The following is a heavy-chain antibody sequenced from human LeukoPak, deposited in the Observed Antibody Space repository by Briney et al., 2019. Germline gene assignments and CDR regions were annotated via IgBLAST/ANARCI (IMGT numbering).Heavy chain of an antibody. J-gene: IGHJ4*02. V-gene: IGHV3-23*01. CDR1: GFTFSDHA. D-gene: IGHD3-3*01. CDR3: AKGYDFWSGGIDY. Sequence: GGSLRLSCAASGFTFSDHAMIWVRQAPGKGLEWVSGISARGDSTYYADSVKGRFTISREWSRNTLYLQMNSLRADDTAVYYCAKGYDFWSGGIDYWGQGTLVTVSS. CDR2: ISARGDST.